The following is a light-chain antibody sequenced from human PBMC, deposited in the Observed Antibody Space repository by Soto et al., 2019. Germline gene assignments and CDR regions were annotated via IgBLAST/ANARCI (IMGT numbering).Light chain of an antibody. Sequence: DIQMTQSPSSLSASVGDRVTITCRASQSISSYLNWYQQKPWKSAKLLIYAASSVQSGVPSRFSGSGSGTDFTLTISSLQPEDFATYYCQQSYSTPITFGQGTRLEI. V-gene: IGKV1-39*01. CDR2: AAS. CDR3: QQSYSTPIT. J-gene: IGKJ5*01. CDR1: QSISSY.